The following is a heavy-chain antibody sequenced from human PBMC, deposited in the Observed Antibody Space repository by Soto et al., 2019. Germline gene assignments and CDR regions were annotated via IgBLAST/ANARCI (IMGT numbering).Heavy chain of an antibody. CDR3: AKAARDYTSSSGNDF. D-gene: IGHD6-6*01. Sequence: VQLLESGGGLIQPGGSLRLSCAASGFTFSSYAISWVRQAPGKGLEWVSTITGSGASTYYADSVNGRFTISRDNSENTLYLQMNSLRAEDTAFYYCAKAARDYTSSSGNDFWGQGTLVTVSS. J-gene: IGHJ4*02. CDR1: GFTFSSYA. CDR2: ITGSGAST. V-gene: IGHV3-23*01.